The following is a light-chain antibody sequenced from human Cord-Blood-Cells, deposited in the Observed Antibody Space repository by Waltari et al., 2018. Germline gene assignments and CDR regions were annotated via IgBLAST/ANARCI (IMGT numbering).Light chain of an antibody. CDR3: SSYAGSNNFVV. V-gene: IGLV2-8*01. J-gene: IGLJ2*01. CDR1: SSDVGGYNY. CDR2: EVS. Sequence: QSALTQPPSASGSPGQSVTIPCPGTSSDVGGYNYVSCYQQHPGKAPKLMIYEVSKRPSGVPDRFSGSKSGNTASLTVSGLQAEDEADYYCSSYAGSNNFVVFGGGTKLTVL.